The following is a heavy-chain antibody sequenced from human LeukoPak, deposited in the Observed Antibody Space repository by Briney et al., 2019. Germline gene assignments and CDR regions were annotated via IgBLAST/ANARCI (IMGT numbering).Heavy chain of an antibody. Sequence: GASVKVSCKASGYTFTSYDINWVRQATGQGLEWMGWMNPNSGNTGYAQKFQGRVTMTRNTSISTAYMELSSLRSEDTAVYYCARGIYCSSTSCYSYNWFDPWGQGTLVTVSS. CDR2: MNPNSGNT. CDR1: GYTFTSYD. V-gene: IGHV1-8*01. J-gene: IGHJ5*02. D-gene: IGHD2-2*01. CDR3: ARGIYCSSTSCYSYNWFDP.